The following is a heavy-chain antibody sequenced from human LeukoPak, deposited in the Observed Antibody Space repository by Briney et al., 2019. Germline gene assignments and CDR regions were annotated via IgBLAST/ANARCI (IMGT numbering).Heavy chain of an antibody. J-gene: IGHJ3*02. D-gene: IGHD1-1*01. V-gene: IGHV4-31*03. CDR2: IYYSGST. CDR3: ARTTTSDAFDI. Sequence: SETLSLTFTVSGGSISSGGYYWSWIRQYPGKGLEWIGYIYYSGSTYYNPSLKSRVTISVDTSKNQFSLRLSSVTAADTAIYYCARTTTSDAFDIWGQGTMVTVSS. CDR1: GGSISSGGYY.